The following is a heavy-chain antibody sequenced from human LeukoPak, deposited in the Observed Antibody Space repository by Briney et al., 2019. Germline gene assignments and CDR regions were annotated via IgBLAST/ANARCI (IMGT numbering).Heavy chain of an antibody. D-gene: IGHD1-26*01. Sequence: GGSLRLSCAVSGFTFSSYSMSWARQAPGKGLAWVSAISGSGGSTYYPHSVKGRFTISRDNSKNTLYLQMNSLRAEDTAVYYFALHHGSFYLGRWFDPWGERTLVTLSS. CDR3: ALHHGSFYLGRWFDP. J-gene: IGHJ5*02. V-gene: IGHV3-23*01. CDR2: ISGSGGST. CDR1: GFTFSSYS.